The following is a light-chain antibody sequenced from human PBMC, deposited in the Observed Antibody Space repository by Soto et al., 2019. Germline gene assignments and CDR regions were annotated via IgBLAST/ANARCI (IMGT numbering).Light chain of an antibody. Sequence: EIVLTQSPATLSLSPGERATLSCRASQSVGNYLALYQQKPGQAPRLLIYDASNRATAIPDRFSGSGSGTDFTLTITSLEPEDFAIYYCHQRINWPPFTFGPGTTVDLK. V-gene: IGKV3-11*01. CDR2: DAS. J-gene: IGKJ3*01. CDR3: HQRINWPPFT. CDR1: QSVGNY.